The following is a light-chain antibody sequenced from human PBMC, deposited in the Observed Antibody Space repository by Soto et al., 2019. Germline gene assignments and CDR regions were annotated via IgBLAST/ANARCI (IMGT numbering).Light chain of an antibody. CDR1: QSVRNN. J-gene: IGKJ1*01. CDR2: GAS. V-gene: IGKV3-20*01. Sequence: EIVMTQSPATLSVSPGERVTLSCRASQSVRNNLAWYQHKPGQAPRVLIYGASSRATGIPDRFSGSGSGTDFTLTISRLEPEDFAVYYCQQYGSSPWTFGQRTKVDIK. CDR3: QQYGSSPWT.